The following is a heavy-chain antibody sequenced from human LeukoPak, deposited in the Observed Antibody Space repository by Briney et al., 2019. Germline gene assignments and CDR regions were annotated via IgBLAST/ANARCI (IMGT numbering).Heavy chain of an antibody. CDR3: ARAVSGSYYLSFDY. V-gene: IGHV1-2*02. J-gene: IGHJ4*02. D-gene: IGHD1-26*01. CDR1: GYTFTSFG. Sequence: GASVKVSCKASGYTFTSFGISWVRQAPGQGLEWMGWINPNSGGTNYAQKFQGRVTMTRDTPISTAYMELSRLRSDDTAVYYCARAVSGSYYLSFDYWGQGTLVTVSS. CDR2: INPNSGGT.